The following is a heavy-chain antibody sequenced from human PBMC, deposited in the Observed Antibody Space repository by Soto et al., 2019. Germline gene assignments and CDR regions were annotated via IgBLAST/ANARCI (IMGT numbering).Heavy chain of an antibody. CDR1: GFTFSSYA. J-gene: IGHJ3*02. V-gene: IGHV3-23*01. Sequence: GGSLRLSCAASGFTFSSYAMSWVRQAPGKGLEWVSAISGSGGSTYYADSVKGRFTISRDNSKNTLYLQMNSLRAEDTAVYYCAKIGSGRGRYCSGGNCKDSRAFDIWGQGTMVTVSS. D-gene: IGHD2-15*01. CDR2: ISGSGGST. CDR3: AKIGSGRGRYCSGGNCKDSRAFDI.